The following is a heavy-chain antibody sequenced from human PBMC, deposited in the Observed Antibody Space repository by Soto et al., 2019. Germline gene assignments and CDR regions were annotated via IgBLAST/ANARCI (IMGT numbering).Heavy chain of an antibody. CDR2: IYHSGST. J-gene: IGHJ4*02. CDR3: ARAGDGYNYGDY. Sequence: PSETLSLTCAVSGGSISSTNWWSWVRQPPGKGLEWIGEIYHSGSTNYNPSLKSRVTISVDKSKNQFSLKLSSVTAADTAVYYCARAGDGYNYGDYWGQGTLVTVSS. V-gene: IGHV4-4*02. D-gene: IGHD5-12*01. CDR1: GGSISSTNW.